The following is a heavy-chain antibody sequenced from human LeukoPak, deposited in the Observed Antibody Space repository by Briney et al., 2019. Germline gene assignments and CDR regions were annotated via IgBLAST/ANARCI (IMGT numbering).Heavy chain of an antibody. D-gene: IGHD3-22*01. Sequence: SGGSLRLSRAASGFTFSSYEMNWVRQAPGKGLEWVSYFSSSGSTIYYADSVKGRYTISRDNAKNSLYLQMNSLRAEDTAVYYCARDQAAKAGDSSGYYRLDYWGQGTLVTVSS. J-gene: IGHJ4*02. CDR3: ARDQAAKAGDSSGYYRLDY. CDR1: GFTFSSYE. CDR2: FSSSGSTI. V-gene: IGHV3-48*03.